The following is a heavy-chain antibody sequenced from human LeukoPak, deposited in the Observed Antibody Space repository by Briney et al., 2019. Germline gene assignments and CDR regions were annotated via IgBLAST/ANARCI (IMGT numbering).Heavy chain of an antibody. J-gene: IGHJ4*02. CDR3: ARGNGAPTYYDFWSGYPPLDY. D-gene: IGHD3-3*01. V-gene: IGHV3-7*01. CDR2: IKQHGSEK. CDR1: GFTFSSYW. Sequence: PGGSLRLSCAASGFTFSSYWMSWVRQAPGKGLEWVANIKQHGSEKYYVDSVKGRFTISRDNAKNSLYLQMNSLRAEDTAVYYCARGNGAPTYYDFWSGYPPLDYWGQGTLVTVSS.